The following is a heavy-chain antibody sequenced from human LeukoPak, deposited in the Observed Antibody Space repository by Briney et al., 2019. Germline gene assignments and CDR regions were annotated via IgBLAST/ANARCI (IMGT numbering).Heavy chain of an antibody. CDR3: ARVSSWAYRGGGCYDHDLP. V-gene: IGHV1-69*13. CDR1: GGTFSSYA. Sequence: SVKVSCKASGGTFSSYAISWVRQAPGQGLEWMGGIIPIFGTANYAQKFQGRVTITADESTSTAYMELSSLRSEDTAVYYCARVSSWAYRGGGCYDHDLPWGQGTLVTVSS. J-gene: IGHJ5*02. CDR2: IIPIFGTA. D-gene: IGHD2-21*02.